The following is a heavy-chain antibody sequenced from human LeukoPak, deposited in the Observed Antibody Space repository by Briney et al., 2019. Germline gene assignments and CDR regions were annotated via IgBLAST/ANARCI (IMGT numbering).Heavy chain of an antibody. CDR3: AGYSSGWSSGSGY. CDR1: GGSISSLTYY. V-gene: IGHV4-39*01. Sequence: SETLSLTCTVSGGSISSLTYYWGWIRQPPGRGLEWIASIYYSGTTYYSPSLKSRVTISVNRSNNQFSLRLTSVTAADTAVYFCAGYSSGWSSGSGYWGQGTLVTVSS. D-gene: IGHD6-19*01. J-gene: IGHJ4*02. CDR2: IYYSGTT.